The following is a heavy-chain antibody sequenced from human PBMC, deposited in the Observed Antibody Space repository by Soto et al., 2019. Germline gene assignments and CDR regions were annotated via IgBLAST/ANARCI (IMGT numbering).Heavy chain of an antibody. CDR2: IYPDDSDT. V-gene: IGHV5-51*01. Sequence: GESLKISCKGSGYSFSDYWIVWVRQMPGKGLEWMGMIYPDDSDTKYSPSFGGQVTISADKSTSTAYLQWSSLKASDTAMYYCARPGRLRYTSSFDYWGQGTQVTVSS. CDR3: ARPGRLRYTSSFDY. J-gene: IGHJ4*02. CDR1: GYSFSDYW. D-gene: IGHD6-6*01.